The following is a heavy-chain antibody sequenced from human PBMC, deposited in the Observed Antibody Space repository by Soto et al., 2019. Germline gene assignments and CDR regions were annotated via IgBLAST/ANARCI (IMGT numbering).Heavy chain of an antibody. CDR2: IRDGGEST. J-gene: IGHJ3*02. D-gene: IGHD2-15*01. Sequence: EVQLLESGGGLVQLGESLRLSCAFSGFIFGNYMMTWVRQAPGKGLEWVSTIRDGGESTYYADSVKGRFTISRDNSKNTLYLQMDSLGVEDTAVYYCAPHVHCSGGSCHYDAFDIRGQGTMVTVSS. V-gene: IGHV3-23*01. CDR3: APHVHCSGGSCHYDAFDI. CDR1: GFIFGNYM.